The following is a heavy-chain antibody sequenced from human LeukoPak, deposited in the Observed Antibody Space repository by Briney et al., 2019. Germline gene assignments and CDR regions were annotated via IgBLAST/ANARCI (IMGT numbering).Heavy chain of an antibody. CDR3: ARGYGDYGSGSYYPGGDY. J-gene: IGHJ4*02. CDR2: INHSGST. D-gene: IGHD3-10*01. V-gene: IGHV4-34*01. Sequence: PSETLSLTCAVYGGSFSGYYWSWIRQPPGKGLEWIGEINHSGSTNYNPSLKSRVTISVDTSKNQFSLKLSSVTAADTAVYYCARGYGDYGSGSYYPGGDYWGQGTLVTVSS. CDR1: GGSFSGYY.